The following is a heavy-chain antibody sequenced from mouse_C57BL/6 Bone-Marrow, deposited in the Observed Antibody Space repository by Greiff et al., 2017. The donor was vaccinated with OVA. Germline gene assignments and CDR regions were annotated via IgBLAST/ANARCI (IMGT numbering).Heavy chain of an antibody. D-gene: IGHD4-1*02. V-gene: IGHV1-59*01. CDR2: INPADSYT. CDR3: ARWYNWDGAMDY. Sequence: VQLQQSGAELVRPGTSVKLSCKASGYTFTSYWMHWVKQRPGKGLEWIGVINPADSYTNYNQKFKGKATLTVDTSSSTAYMQLSSLTSEDSAIYDGARWYNWDGAMDYWGQGTSVTVSS. J-gene: IGHJ4*01. CDR1: GYTFTSYW.